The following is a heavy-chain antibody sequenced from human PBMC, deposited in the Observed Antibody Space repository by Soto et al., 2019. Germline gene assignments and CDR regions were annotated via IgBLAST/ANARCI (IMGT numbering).Heavy chain of an antibody. CDR1: VFTFSSYG. D-gene: IGHD5-18*01. Sequence: GGSLRISCAAYVFTFSSYGMHWVRQAPGKGLEWVAVISYDGSNKYYADSVKGRFTISRDNSKNTLYLQMNSLRAEDTAVYYCARTSGGTATDYWGQGTLLTVYS. CDR3: ARTSGGTATDY. V-gene: IGHV3-30*03. CDR2: ISYDGSNK. J-gene: IGHJ4*02.